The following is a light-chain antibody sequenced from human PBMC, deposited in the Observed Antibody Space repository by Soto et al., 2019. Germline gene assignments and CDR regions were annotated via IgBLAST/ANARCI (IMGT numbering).Light chain of an antibody. CDR3: QQLHDYPIT. J-gene: IGKJ5*01. V-gene: IGKV1-9*01. Sequence: ILLTQSTSSLSASVGDRVTITCRASQGIDSSFAWYQQKPGKAPKLLIYAASSLQSGVPSRFSGSGSGTDLTLTISSLQPEDFATYYCQQLHDYPITFGQGTRLEI. CDR2: AAS. CDR1: QGIDSS.